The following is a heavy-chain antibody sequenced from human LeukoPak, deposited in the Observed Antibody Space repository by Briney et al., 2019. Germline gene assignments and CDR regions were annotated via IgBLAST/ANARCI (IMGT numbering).Heavy chain of an antibody. CDR1: GGSINDYY. J-gene: IGHJ4*02. V-gene: IGHV4-59*01. Sequence: SETLSLTCTVSGGSINDYYWSWIRQPPGKGLEWIGYVSFIGRTKYNASLKSRVTISVDTSKNQFYLKLTPVFAADTAMYYCAGDLFASGGYFDSWGQGSLVIVSS. CDR2: VSFIGRT. D-gene: IGHD2-15*01. CDR3: AGDLFASGGYFDS.